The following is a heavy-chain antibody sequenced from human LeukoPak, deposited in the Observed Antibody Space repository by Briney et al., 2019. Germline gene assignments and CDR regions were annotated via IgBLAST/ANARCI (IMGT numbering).Heavy chain of an antibody. J-gene: IGHJ4*02. CDR1: GGSISSYY. Sequence: SETLSLTCTVSGGSISSYYWSWIRQPPGKGLEWIGYIYYGGGTNYNPSLKSRVTISIDTSKNQFSLKLSSVTAADTAVYYCARTASYDRQTDYWGQGTLVTVSS. CDR3: ARTASYDRQTDY. V-gene: IGHV4-59*01. D-gene: IGHD2-21*01. CDR2: IYYGGGT.